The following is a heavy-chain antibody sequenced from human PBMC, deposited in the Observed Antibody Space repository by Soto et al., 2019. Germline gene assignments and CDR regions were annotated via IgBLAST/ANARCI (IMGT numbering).Heavy chain of an antibody. D-gene: IGHD2-2*01. CDR1: CGSIISGDYY. CDR3: ARVVLEYQLPARFDY. J-gene: IGHJ4*02. V-gene: IGHV4-30-4*01. Sequence: PSETLCLAGTVSCGSIISGDYYWSWIRQPPGKGLEWIVYIYYSGSTYYNPSLKSRVTISVDTSKNQFSLKLSSVTAADTAVYYCARVVLEYQLPARFDYWGQGTLVTVSS. CDR2: IYYSGST.